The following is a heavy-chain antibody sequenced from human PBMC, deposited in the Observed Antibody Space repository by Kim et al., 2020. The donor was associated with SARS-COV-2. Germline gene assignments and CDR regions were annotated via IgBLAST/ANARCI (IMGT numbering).Heavy chain of an antibody. V-gene: IGHV3-48*03. Sequence: GGSLRLSCAASGFTFSSYEMNWVRQAPGKGLEWVSYISSSGSTIYYADSVKGRFTISRDNAKDTLYLQMNSLRAEDTAVYYCASERAYYGSGGYPDYWGQGTLVTVSS. CDR2: ISSSGSTI. CDR3: ASERAYYGSGGYPDY. CDR1: GFTFSSYE. D-gene: IGHD3-10*01. J-gene: IGHJ4*02.